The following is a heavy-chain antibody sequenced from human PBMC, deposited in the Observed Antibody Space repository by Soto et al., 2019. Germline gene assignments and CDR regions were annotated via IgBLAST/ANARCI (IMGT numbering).Heavy chain of an antibody. CDR3: TRVHKNWFDS. CDR1: GYNFTAFW. CDR2: IDPSDSYT. V-gene: IGHV5-10-1*01. Sequence: GESLKISCKASGYNFTAFWIHWVRQTPGKGLEWLGKIDPSDSYTNYSPSFEGHVTISTDKSTTTAFLQWSSLRASDTALYYCTRVHKNWFDSWAQGTMVTVSS. J-gene: IGHJ5*01.